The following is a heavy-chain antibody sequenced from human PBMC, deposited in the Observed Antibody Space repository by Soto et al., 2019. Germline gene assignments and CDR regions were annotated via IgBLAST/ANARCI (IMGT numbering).Heavy chain of an antibody. CDR3: ARNNRDY. J-gene: IGHJ4*02. Sequence: DVQLVESGGGLVQPGGSLRLSCAASGFTFSNYWMHWVRQVPGKGLVWVSRINKDGRITDYAEAVKGRFTISRDNAKNTLYLQMDSLRAEDTAVYYCARNNRDYWGQGTLVTVSS. CDR1: GFTFSNYW. CDR2: INKDGRIT. V-gene: IGHV3-74*01.